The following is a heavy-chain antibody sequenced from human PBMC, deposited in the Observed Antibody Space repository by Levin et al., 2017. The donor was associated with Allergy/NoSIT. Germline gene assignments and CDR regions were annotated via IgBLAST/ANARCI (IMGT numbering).Heavy chain of an antibody. CDR2: ISSSSSSI. Sequence: PSETLSLTCAASGFTFSTYSMNWVRQAPGKGLEWVSYISSSSSSIYYADSVKGRFTISRDNAKNSLYLQMNSLRDEDTAVYYCARNLGHDYWGQGTLVTVSS. CDR3: ARNLGHDY. V-gene: IGHV3-48*02. J-gene: IGHJ4*02. CDR1: GFTFSTYS.